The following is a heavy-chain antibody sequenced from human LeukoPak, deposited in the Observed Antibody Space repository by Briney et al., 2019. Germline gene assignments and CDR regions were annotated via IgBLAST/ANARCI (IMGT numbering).Heavy chain of an antibody. D-gene: IGHD1-1*01. J-gene: IGHJ6*01. CDR2: INHSGDT. CDR3: ATMSSTTRYYYYYGTDV. V-gene: IGHV4-34*01. CDR1: GGSFSDYY. Sequence: SETLSLTCAVYGGSFSDYYWNWIRQPPGKGLEWIGEINHSGDTNYNPSLKSRVTISVDTSRNQFSLNLTSVTAADTAVYYCATMSSTTRYYYYYGTDVWGHGTTVTVSS.